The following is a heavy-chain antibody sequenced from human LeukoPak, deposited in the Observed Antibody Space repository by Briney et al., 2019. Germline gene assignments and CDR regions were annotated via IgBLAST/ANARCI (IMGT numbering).Heavy chain of an antibody. CDR1: GFTFSSYW. CDR2: IKQDGSEK. Sequence: GGSLRLSCAASGFTFSSYWMSWVRQAPGKGLEWVANIKQDGSEKYYVDSVKGRFTISRDNAKNSLYLQMNSLRAEDTAGYYCARDAAPSYYYDSSHFDYWGQGTLVTVSS. D-gene: IGHD3-22*01. V-gene: IGHV3-7*01. CDR3: ARDAAPSYYYDSSHFDY. J-gene: IGHJ4*02.